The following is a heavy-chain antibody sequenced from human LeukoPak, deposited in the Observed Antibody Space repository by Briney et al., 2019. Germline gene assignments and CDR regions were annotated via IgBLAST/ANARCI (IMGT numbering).Heavy chain of an antibody. J-gene: IGHJ4*02. Sequence: PGGSLRLSCAASGFTFSSYAMSWVRQAPGKGLEWVSVISGSGGSTYYADSVKGRFSISRDNFRNTLYLQMNSLRAEDTAVYYCAKGGSSGYYYAGDYWGQGTLVTVSS. V-gene: IGHV3-23*01. CDR3: AKGGSSGYYYAGDY. CDR1: GFTFSSYA. CDR2: ISGSGGST. D-gene: IGHD3-22*01.